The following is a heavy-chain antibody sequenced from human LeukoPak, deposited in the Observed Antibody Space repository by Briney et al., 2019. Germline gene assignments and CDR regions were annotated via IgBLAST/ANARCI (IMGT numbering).Heavy chain of an antibody. J-gene: IGHJ3*02. D-gene: IGHD6-19*01. CDR3: VRDPQWLVMSHDAFDI. Sequence: SVKVSCKASGGTFSSYAISWVRQAPGQGLEWMGGIIPIFGTANYAQKFQGRVTITADESTSTAYMELSSLRSEDTAVYYCVRDPQWLVMSHDAFDIWGQGTMVTVSS. CDR1: GGTFSSYA. V-gene: IGHV1-69*13. CDR2: IIPIFGTA.